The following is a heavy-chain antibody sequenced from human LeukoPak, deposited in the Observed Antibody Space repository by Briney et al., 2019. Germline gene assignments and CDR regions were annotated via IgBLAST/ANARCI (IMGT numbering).Heavy chain of an antibody. D-gene: IGHD2-2*01. CDR2: ISYDGSDK. CDR1: VFSFSRNG. V-gene: IGHV3-30*03. J-gene: IGHJ6*03. CDR3: ARLVVPAAQAHYYYYYMDV. Sequence: GRSLRLSCAASVFSFSRNGMHWVRQAPGKGLEWVAVISYDGSDKYHADSVKGRFTISRDNSKNTLYLQMNSLRAEDTAVYYCARLVVPAAQAHYYYYYMDVWGKGTTVTVSS.